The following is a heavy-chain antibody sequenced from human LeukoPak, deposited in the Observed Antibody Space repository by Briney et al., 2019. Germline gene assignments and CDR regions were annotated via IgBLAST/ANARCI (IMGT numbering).Heavy chain of an antibody. J-gene: IGHJ4*02. CDR1: GGSISSHY. Sequence: SETLSLTRTVSGGSISSHYWSWIRQPAGKGLEWIGRIYSTGSTNYNPSLKSRVTMSVDTSKNQFSLRLRSVTAADTAVYYCARQIASAGTAGFDFWGQGALVTVSS. D-gene: IGHD6-13*01. CDR3: ARQIASAGTAGFDF. V-gene: IGHV4-4*07. CDR2: IYSTGST.